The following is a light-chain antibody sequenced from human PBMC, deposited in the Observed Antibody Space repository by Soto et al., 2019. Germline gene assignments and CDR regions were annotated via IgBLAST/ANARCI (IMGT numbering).Light chain of an antibody. CDR3: TSYTSTGTLV. J-gene: IGLJ2*01. CDR2: AVS. CDR1: SSDVGGYNY. Sequence: QSALTQPASVSGSPGQSITISCTGTSSDVGGYNYVSWYQQHPGKAPKLMIYAVSNRPSGVSSRFSGSKSGNTASLTISGLQAEDEADYYCTSYTSTGTLVFGGGTKVTVL. V-gene: IGLV2-14*01.